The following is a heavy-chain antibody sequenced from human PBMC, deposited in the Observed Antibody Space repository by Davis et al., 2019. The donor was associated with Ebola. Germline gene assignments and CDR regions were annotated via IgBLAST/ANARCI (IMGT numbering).Heavy chain of an antibody. CDR3: ARGSRNMDV. CDR1: GFTFRSYW. V-gene: IGHV3-7*03. J-gene: IGHJ6*02. CDR2: IKEDGSEK. Sequence: PGGSLRLSCAPSGFTFRSYWMSGVRQAPGKGLEWVAKIKEDGSEKLEVDSVKGRFTISRDNAKDSLYLQMNSLRAEDTAVYYCARGSRNMDVWGQGTTVTVSS.